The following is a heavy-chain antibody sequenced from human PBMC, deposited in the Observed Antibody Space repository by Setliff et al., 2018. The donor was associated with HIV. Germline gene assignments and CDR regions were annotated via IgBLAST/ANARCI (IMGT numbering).Heavy chain of an antibody. CDR3: ARGFDYAQRPPLYYFDY. J-gene: IGHJ4*02. D-gene: IGHD2-2*01. Sequence: SETLSLTCTVSGGSISSGGYYWSWIRQHPGKGLEWVGYIYYSGNPFYNPSLRSRVTISLDTSKNQFSLKLSSVTAADTAVYYCARGFDYAQRPPLYYFDYWGQGTLVTVSS. CDR1: GGSISSGGYY. V-gene: IGHV4-31*03. CDR2: IYYSGNP.